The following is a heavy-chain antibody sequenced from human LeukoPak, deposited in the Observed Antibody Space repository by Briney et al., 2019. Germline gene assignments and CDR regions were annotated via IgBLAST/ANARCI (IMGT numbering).Heavy chain of an antibody. Sequence: PGGSLRLSCAASGNSWMHWVRQAPGEGLGWVSHINSDGSWTSYADSVKGRFTISKDNAKHTVYLQMNNLRAEDTAVYYCVSFYVTYWGRGTLVTVSS. CDR1: GNSW. D-gene: IGHD2-2*01. V-gene: IGHV3-74*01. J-gene: IGHJ4*02. CDR3: VSFYVTY. CDR2: INSDGSWT.